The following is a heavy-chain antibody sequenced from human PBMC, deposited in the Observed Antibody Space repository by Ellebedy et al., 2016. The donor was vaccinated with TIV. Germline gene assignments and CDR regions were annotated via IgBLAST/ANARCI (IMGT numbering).Heavy chain of an antibody. Sequence: GGSLRLSCAASGFRFSDYWMTWVRQAPGKGLEWVANIRQDGSEKYYVDSVKGRFTISRDNAKNSLYLHLNSLRAEDTAMYYCATDGSYGDYLSPTHAFVIWGQGTMVTVSS. V-gene: IGHV3-7*01. CDR2: IRQDGSEK. D-gene: IGHD4-17*01. J-gene: IGHJ3*02. CDR3: ATDGSYGDYLSPTHAFVI. CDR1: GFRFSDYW.